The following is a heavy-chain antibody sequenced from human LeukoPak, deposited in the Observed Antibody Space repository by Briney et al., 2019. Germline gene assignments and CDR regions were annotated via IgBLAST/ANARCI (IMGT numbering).Heavy chain of an antibody. D-gene: IGHD3-10*01. CDR2: ISSSGSTI. Sequence: SGGSLRLSCAASGFTFSSYSMNWVRQAPGKGLEWVSYISSSGSTIYYADSVKGRFTISRDNAKNSLYLQMNSLRAEDTAVYYCARRASVRGLYWFDPWGQGTLVTVSS. CDR3: ARRASVRGLYWFDP. V-gene: IGHV3-48*04. CDR1: GFTFSSYS. J-gene: IGHJ5*02.